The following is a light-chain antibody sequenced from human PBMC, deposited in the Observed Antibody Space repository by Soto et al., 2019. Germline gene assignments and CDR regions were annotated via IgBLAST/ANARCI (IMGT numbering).Light chain of an antibody. V-gene: IGLV1-40*01. J-gene: IGLJ1*01. CDR3: QSYESRLRRV. CDR1: SSNIGAGYD. Sequence: QSVLTQPPSVSGAPGQRVTISCTGSSSNIGAGYDVHWYQQLPGTAPKLLIYGNSNRPSGVPDRFSGSKSGTSASLAITGLQAEDEADSYCQSYESRLRRVFGTRTKVTVL. CDR2: GNS.